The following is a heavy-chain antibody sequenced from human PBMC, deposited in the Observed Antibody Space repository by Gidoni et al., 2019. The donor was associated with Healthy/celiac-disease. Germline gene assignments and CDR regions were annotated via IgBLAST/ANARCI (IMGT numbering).Heavy chain of an antibody. J-gene: IGHJ3*02. CDR1: GGSISRSSYY. Sequence: QLQLQESGPGRVKPSETLYLTCTVSGGSISRSSYYWGWIRQPPGKGLEWIVSIYYSGSTYYTPSLKSRVTISVDTSKNQFSLKLSSVTAADTAVYYCARFPHYYDSSGYYFDAFDIWGQGTMVTVSS. V-gene: IGHV4-39*07. D-gene: IGHD3-22*01. CDR2: IYYSGST. CDR3: ARFPHYYDSSGYYFDAFDI.